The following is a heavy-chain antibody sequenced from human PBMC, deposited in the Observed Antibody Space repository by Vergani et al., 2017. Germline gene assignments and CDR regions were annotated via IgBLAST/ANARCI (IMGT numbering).Heavy chain of an antibody. Sequence: QVQLVESGGGVVQPGRSLRLSCAASGFTFSSYGMHWVRQAPGKGLEWVAVISYDGSNKYYADSVKGRFTISRDNSKNTLYLQMNSLRAEDTAVYYCARWLQGIDYWGQGTLVTVSS. V-gene: IGHV3-30*03. J-gene: IGHJ4*02. CDR2: ISYDGSNK. CDR3: ARWLQGIDY. D-gene: IGHD5-24*01. CDR1: GFTFSSYG.